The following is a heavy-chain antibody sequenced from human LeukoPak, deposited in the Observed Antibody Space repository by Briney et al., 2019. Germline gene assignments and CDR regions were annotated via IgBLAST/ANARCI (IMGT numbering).Heavy chain of an antibody. CDR1: GGSFPTYY. J-gene: IGHJ4*02. CDR2: IYTSGTT. Sequence: PSETLSLTCTVSGGSFPTYYRSWIRQPAGKGLEWIGHIYTSGTTNYNPSLKSRVTMSIDTSKNQFSLKLSSITAADTAVYYCARVDGYNYVFDYWGQGTLVTVSS. CDR3: ARVDGYNYVFDY. D-gene: IGHD5-24*01. V-gene: IGHV4-4*07.